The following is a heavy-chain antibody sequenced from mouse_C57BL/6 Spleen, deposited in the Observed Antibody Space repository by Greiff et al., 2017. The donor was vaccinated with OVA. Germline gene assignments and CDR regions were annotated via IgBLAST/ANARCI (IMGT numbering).Heavy chain of an antibody. CDR1: GFTFSDYG. V-gene: IGHV5-17*01. CDR3: ARPEGYDYDVGWFAY. D-gene: IGHD2-4*01. CDR2: ISSGSSTI. J-gene: IGHJ3*01. Sequence: DVMLVESGGGLVKPGGSLKLSCAASGFTFSDYGMHWVRQAPEKGLEWVAYISSGSSTIYYADTVKGRFTISRDNAKNTLFLQMTSLRSEDTAMYYCARPEGYDYDVGWFAYWGQGTLVTVSA.